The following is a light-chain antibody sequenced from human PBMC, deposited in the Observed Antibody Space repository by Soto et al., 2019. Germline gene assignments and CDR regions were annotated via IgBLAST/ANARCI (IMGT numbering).Light chain of an antibody. V-gene: IGKV3-20*01. CDR2: GAS. CDR1: QSVSSSF. Sequence: EIVLTQSPGTLSLSPGERATLSCRASQSVSSSFLDWYQQKVGQAPRLLIYGASSRATGIPDRFSGSGSGTDFTLTISRLEPEDFAVYYCQQYGSSPRTFGQGTRLEIK. J-gene: IGKJ5*01. CDR3: QQYGSSPRT.